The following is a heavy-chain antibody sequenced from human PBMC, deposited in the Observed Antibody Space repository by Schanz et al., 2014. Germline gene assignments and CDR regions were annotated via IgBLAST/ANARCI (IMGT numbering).Heavy chain of an antibody. V-gene: IGHV1-69*04. D-gene: IGHD6-19*01. CDR1: GGTFSSYA. CDR3: ATGATAVAGRFDY. Sequence: QVHLVQSGAEVKKPGSSVKVSCKSSGGTFSSYAISWVRQAPGQGLEWMGRIIPIIGVANYAQNFQGRVSITADKSTSTTYMEVSSLGSEDTAVYYCATGATAVAGRFDYWGQGTLLTVSS. CDR2: IIPIIGVA. J-gene: IGHJ4*02.